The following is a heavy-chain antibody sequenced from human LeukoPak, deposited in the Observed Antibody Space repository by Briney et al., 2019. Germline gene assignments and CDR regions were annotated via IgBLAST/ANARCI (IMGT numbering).Heavy chain of an antibody. CDR3: ARGVTMGRGVINY. J-gene: IGHJ4*02. Sequence: GGSLRLSCAASGFTFSSYEMNWVRQPPGKGLEWVSYISDSGSIIHYADSVKGRFTISRDNAKNSLYLHMNSLRAEDTAVYYCARGVTMGRGVINYWGQGTLVTVSS. V-gene: IGHV3-48*03. CDR1: GFTFSSYE. CDR2: ISDSGSII. D-gene: IGHD3-10*01.